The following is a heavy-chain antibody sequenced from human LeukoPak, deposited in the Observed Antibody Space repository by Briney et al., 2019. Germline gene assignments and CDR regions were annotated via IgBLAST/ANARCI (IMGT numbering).Heavy chain of an antibody. CDR1: GYTFTSYG. Sequence: ASVKVSCKASGYTFTSYGISWVRQAPGQGLEWMGRIIPIFGTANYAQKFQGRVTITTDESTSTAYMELSSLRSEDTAVYYCATMMSRDGYNYFDYWGQGTLVTVSS. J-gene: IGHJ4*02. V-gene: IGHV1-69*05. CDR2: IIPIFGTA. CDR3: ATMMSRDGYNYFDY. D-gene: IGHD5-24*01.